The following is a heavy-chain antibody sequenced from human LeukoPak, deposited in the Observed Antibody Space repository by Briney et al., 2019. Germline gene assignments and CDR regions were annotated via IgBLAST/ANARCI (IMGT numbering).Heavy chain of an antibody. J-gene: IGHJ5*02. D-gene: IGHD3-22*01. Sequence: ASVKVSCKASGYTFTSYDINWVRQATGQGLEWMGWMNPNSGNTGYAQKFQGRVTMTRNTSISTAYMELSSLRSEDTAVYYCARGQGYYYDSSGYNWFDPWGQGTLVTVSS. CDR1: GYTFTSYD. V-gene: IGHV1-8*01. CDR3: ARGQGYYYDSSGYNWFDP. CDR2: MNPNSGNT.